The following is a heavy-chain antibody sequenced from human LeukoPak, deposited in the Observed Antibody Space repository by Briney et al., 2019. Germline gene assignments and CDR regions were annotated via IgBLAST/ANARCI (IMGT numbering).Heavy chain of an antibody. CDR1: GYSISSGYY. V-gene: IGHV4-38-2*02. CDR2: IYHSGRT. D-gene: IGHD3-22*01. CDR3: ASSGYFENSWFDP. Sequence: SETLSLTCTVSGYSISSGYYWGWIRQPPGKGLEWIGNIYHSGRTYYNPSLKSRVTISVDTSKNQFSLKLSSVTAADTAVYYCASSGYFENSWFDPWGQGTLVTVSS. J-gene: IGHJ5*02.